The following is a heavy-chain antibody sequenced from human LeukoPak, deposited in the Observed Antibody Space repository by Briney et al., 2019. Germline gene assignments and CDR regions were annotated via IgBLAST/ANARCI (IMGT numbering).Heavy chain of an antibody. D-gene: IGHD2-15*01. Sequence: SETLSLTCTVSGGSISSSNYYWGWIRQPPGKGLEWIGSIYYSGSTYYNPALKSRVTISVDTSKNQFSLKLSSVTAADTAVYYCARRPNCGSGSSYSGTDYWGQGTLVTVSS. CDR2: IYYSGST. J-gene: IGHJ4*02. CDR1: GGSISSSNYY. V-gene: IGHV4-39*01. CDR3: ARRPNCGSGSSYSGTDY.